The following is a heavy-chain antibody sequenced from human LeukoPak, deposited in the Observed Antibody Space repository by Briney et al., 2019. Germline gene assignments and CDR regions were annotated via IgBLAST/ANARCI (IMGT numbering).Heavy chain of an antibody. D-gene: IGHD3-16*01. CDR1: GFTFSSSA. J-gene: IGHJ4*02. Sequence: GGSLRLSCAASGFTFSSSAMSWVRHTPGNGLEWVSSITGNGVTTYYADSVKGRFTISRDNSKNTLFLQMNSLGAEDSASYFCAKERRRVDTSMIRSYYFDSWGQGTPVTVSS. CDR3: AKERRRVDTSMIRSYYFDS. CDR2: ITGNGVTT. V-gene: IGHV3-23*01.